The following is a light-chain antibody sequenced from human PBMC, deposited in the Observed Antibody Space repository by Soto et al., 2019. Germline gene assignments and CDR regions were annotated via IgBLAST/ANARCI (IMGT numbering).Light chain of an antibody. CDR3: HSRA. CDR2: DAS. Sequence: DIQMTQSPSTLSASVGDRVTITCRASQSISSWLAWYQQKPGKAPKLLIYDASSLESGVPSRFSGSGSETESTLTISRLHPDDFATYFCHSRAFGQGTRLEIK. CDR1: QSISSW. V-gene: IGKV1-5*01. J-gene: IGKJ5*01.